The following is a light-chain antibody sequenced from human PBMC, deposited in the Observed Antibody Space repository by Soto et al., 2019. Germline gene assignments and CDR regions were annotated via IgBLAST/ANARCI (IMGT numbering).Light chain of an antibody. Sequence: EIVMTQSPATLSVSPGERATLSCRASQSVNIYLAWYQQKPGQAPRLLIFGASSRATGIPARFSAWGSETDFTLTISDVEPEDFAVYYCHQRQSWPRTFGQGTKVDIK. V-gene: IGKV3-11*01. CDR2: GAS. J-gene: IGKJ1*01. CDR3: HQRQSWPRT. CDR1: QSVNIY.